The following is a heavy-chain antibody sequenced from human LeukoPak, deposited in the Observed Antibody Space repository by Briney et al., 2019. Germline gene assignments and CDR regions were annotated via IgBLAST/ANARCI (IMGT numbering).Heavy chain of an antibody. D-gene: IGHD3-22*01. CDR3: ATFQAYANSGHLRPYFDY. J-gene: IGHJ4*02. CDR2: SDPEDVKT. CDR1: GYSLTELA. Sequence: ASVKVFCKISGYSLTELAIHWVRQAPGRGLEWMGGSDPEDVKTSFAEKFQGRVTFTEDTSTDTAFMELSRLRSDDTAVYYCATFQAYANSGHLRPYFDYWGQGTLVTVSS. V-gene: IGHV1-24*01.